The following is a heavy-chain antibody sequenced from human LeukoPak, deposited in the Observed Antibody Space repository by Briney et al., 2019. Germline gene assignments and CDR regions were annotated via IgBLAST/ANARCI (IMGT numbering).Heavy chain of an antibody. CDR1: GFTFSSYW. D-gene: IGHD4-17*01. CDR3: ARHRCSNCGEYFDY. V-gene: IGHV3-7*03. J-gene: IGHJ4*02. CDR2: IKQDGSAK. Sequence: GGSLTLSCAASGFTFSSYWMSWVRHPPGKRLEWVANIKQDGSAKYYGDSGKDRFTISRDNAKNSLYLQVDSLRAEDTAVYYCARHRCSNCGEYFDYWGQGTLVTVSS.